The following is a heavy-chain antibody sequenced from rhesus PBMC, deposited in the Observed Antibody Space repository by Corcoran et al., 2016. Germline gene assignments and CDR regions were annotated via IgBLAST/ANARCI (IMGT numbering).Heavy chain of an antibody. CDR3: AQWDRGSALH. CDR2: IYSSTGST. V-gene: IGHV4-165*02. Sequence: QVQLQESGPGLVKPAETLSLTCAFSGYSISGNYWAWSRPPPGKGLEWIGYIYSSTGSTNVNPSLKSRVSISTDTSKNQFSLKLNSVTAADTAVYFCAQWDRGSALHWGQGVLGTVSS. CDR1: GYSISGNY. D-gene: IGHD1-44*01. J-gene: IGHJ4*01.